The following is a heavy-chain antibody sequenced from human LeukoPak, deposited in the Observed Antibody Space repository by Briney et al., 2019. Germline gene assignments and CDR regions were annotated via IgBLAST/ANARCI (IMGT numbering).Heavy chain of an antibody. CDR2: ISTRRKT. CDR3: ARRISMMTPFDY. J-gene: IGHJ4*02. D-gene: IGHD3-22*01. CDR1: GDSLSDYY. V-gene: IGHV4-59*01. Sequence: SETLSLTCTVSGDSLSDYYWSWIRQPPGKGLEWIGYISTRRKTNYNIPLKSRVTISVDTSRNQFSLKLNSVTPADTAVYYCARRISMMTPFDYWGQGTLVTVSS.